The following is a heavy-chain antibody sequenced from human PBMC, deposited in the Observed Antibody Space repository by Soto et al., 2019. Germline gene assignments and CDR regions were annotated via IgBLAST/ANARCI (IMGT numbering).Heavy chain of an antibody. CDR1: GGSISSGGYY. V-gene: IGHV4-31*03. D-gene: IGHD3-22*01. CDR2: IYYSGST. Sequence: QVQLQESGPGLVKPSQTLSLTCTVSGGSISSGGYYWSWIRQHPGTGLEWIGYIYYSGSTYYNPSLRSRVTVAVDPCKNQFSLKLSSVTAAHTAVYYCARDSIGYYPPDAFDIWGQGTMVTVSS. J-gene: IGHJ3*02. CDR3: ARDSIGYYPPDAFDI.